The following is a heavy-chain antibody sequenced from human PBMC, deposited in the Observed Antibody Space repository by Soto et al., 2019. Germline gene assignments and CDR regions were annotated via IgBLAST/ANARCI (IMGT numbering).Heavy chain of an antibody. CDR2: ISGSGAVT. D-gene: IGHD2-15*01. CDR3: AKEGYCSGGRCYYNWFAP. V-gene: IGHV3-23*01. J-gene: IGHJ5*02. Sequence: EVQLLESGGGLVQPGGSLRLSCAASGFTFSSFPMSWVRQAPGKELEWVSHISGSGAVTYYADSVKGRLTISRDNSKNTLYLQMNTLRGEDTAVYYCAKEGYCSGGRCYYNWFAPWGQGTLVTVSS. CDR1: GFTFSSFP.